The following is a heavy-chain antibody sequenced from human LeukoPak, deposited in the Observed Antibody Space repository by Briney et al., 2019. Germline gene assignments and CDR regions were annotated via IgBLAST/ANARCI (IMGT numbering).Heavy chain of an antibody. Sequence: GASLQISCEGSGSSFTSYWIGWVRQLPGKGLEWMGIIRPGNSETRYSPSFQGQVTFSVDRSITTAYLQWSSLKASDTAIYYCARQADGDKPRDYWGQGTLVTVSS. J-gene: IGHJ4*02. V-gene: IGHV5-51*01. D-gene: IGHD5-24*01. CDR3: ARQADGDKPRDY. CDR1: GSSFTSYW. CDR2: IRPGNSET.